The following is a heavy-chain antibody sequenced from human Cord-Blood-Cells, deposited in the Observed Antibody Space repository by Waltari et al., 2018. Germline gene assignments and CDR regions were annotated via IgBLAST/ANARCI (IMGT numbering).Heavy chain of an antibody. CDR2: INHSGST. CDR1: GGSFSGYY. CDR3: ARYKYDFWSGYYYYYYYGMDV. Sequence: VQPQQWGAGQLKPSETLSLTCAVYGGSFSGYYWSRIRQPPGKGLEWIGEINHSGSTNYNPSLKSRVTISVDTSKNQFSLKLSSVTAADAAVYYCARYKYDFWSGYYYYYYYGMDVWGQGTTVTVSS. D-gene: IGHD3-3*01. J-gene: IGHJ6*02. V-gene: IGHV4-34*01.